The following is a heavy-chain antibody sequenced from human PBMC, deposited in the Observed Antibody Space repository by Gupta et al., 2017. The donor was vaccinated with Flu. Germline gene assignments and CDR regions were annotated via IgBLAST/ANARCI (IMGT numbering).Heavy chain of an antibody. D-gene: IGHD2-2*01. V-gene: IGHV3-21*01. Sequence: VSSINGGGRDIYYTDSVKGRFTISRDNAKNSIFLQMTNLRADDTAVYFCAREGNRYEFDYWGQGNPVTVSS. J-gene: IGHJ4*02. CDR2: INGGGRDI. CDR3: AREGNRYEFDY.